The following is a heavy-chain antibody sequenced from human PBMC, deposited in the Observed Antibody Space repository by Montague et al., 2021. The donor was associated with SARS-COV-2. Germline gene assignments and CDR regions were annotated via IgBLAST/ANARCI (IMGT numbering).Heavy chain of an antibody. CDR2: NYTSGTT. D-gene: IGHD5-12*01. V-gene: IGHV4-61*02. CDR3: ARAHSGSWAHLDN. J-gene: IGHJ4*02. CDR1: GGSISSGSYY. Sequence: TLSLTCTVSGGSISSGSYYWSWIRQPAGKGLEWIGRNYTSGTTDYSFSLKSRVTISVDTSKNQFSLKLTSVTAADTAVYYCARAHSGSWAHLDNWGQGSLVTVSS.